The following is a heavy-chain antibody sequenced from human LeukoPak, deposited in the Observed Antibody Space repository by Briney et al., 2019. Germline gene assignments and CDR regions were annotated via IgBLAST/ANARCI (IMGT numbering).Heavy chain of an antibody. Sequence: GGSLRLSCAASGFTFSSYAMHWVRQAPGKGLEWVAVISYDGSNKYYADSVKGRFTISRDNSKNTLYLQMNSLRAEDTAVYYCASIAVAGTGNWGQGTLVAVSS. V-gene: IGHV3-30-3*01. CDR3: ASIAVAGTGN. CDR2: ISYDGSNK. D-gene: IGHD6-19*01. J-gene: IGHJ4*02. CDR1: GFTFSSYA.